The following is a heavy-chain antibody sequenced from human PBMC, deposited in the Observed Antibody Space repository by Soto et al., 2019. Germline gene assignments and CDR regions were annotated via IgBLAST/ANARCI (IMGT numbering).Heavy chain of an antibody. CDR1: GFTFSSYA. CDR3: ARDGLSYGDYAHYFDY. D-gene: IGHD4-17*01. CDR2: ISYDGSNK. V-gene: IGHV3-30-3*01. Sequence: GGSLRLSCAASGFTFSSYAMHWVRQAPGKGLEWVAVISYDGSNKYYADSVKGRFTISRDNSKNTLYLQMNSLRAEDTAVYYCARDGLSYGDYAHYFDYWGQGTLVTVSS. J-gene: IGHJ4*02.